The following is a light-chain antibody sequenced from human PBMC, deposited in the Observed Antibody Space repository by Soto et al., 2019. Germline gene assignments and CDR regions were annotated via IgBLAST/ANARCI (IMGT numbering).Light chain of an antibody. CDR2: DVS. V-gene: IGLV2-14*03. J-gene: IGLJ1*01. CDR3: SSYTTSNTRQIV. Sequence: SALTQPAYVSGSPGQWIPISCTGTSSDVGGYNYVSWYQHHPGKAPKLIIYDVSNRPSGVSIRFSGSKSDNTASLTISGLQPEDEADYHCSSYTTSNTRQIVFGTGTKVTVL. CDR1: SSDVGGYNY.